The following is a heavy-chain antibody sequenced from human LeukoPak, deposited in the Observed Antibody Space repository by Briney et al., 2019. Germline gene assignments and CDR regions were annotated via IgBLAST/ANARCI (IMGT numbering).Heavy chain of an antibody. CDR3: ARDSGASSAEYFQH. CDR1: GFTFSSYS. J-gene: IGHJ1*01. Sequence: GGSLRLSCAASGFTFSSYSMNWVRQAPGKGLEWVSYISSSSSTIYYADSVKGRFTISRDNAKNSLYLQMNSLRAEDTAVYYCARDSGASSAEYFQHWGQGTLVTVSS. CDR2: ISSSSSTI. D-gene: IGHD1-26*01. V-gene: IGHV3-48*01.